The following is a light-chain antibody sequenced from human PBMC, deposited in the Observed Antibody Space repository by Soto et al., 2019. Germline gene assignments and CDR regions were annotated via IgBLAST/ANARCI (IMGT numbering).Light chain of an antibody. V-gene: IGKV3-20*01. CDR2: GAS. J-gene: IGKJ1*01. CDR1: QSVSSSY. Sequence: EIVLTQSPGTLSLSPGERATLSCRASQSVSSSYLAWYQQKPGQAPRLLIYGASSRATGIPDRFSGSWSGTDFTLTISRLEPEDFAVYYCQQYGSPWTFGQGTKVEIK. CDR3: QQYGSPWT.